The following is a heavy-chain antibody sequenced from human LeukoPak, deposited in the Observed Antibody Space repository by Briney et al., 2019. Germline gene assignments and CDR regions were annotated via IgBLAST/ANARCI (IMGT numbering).Heavy chain of an antibody. V-gene: IGHV1-69*13. J-gene: IGHJ6*04. CDR2: IIPIFGTA. CDR1: GYTFTGYY. CDR3: ARVATGMDV. Sequence: SVKVSCKASGYTFTGYYMHWVRQAPGQGLEWMGGIIPIFGTANYAQKFQGRVTITADESTSTAYMELSSLRSEDAAVYYCARVATGMDVWGKGTTVTVSS.